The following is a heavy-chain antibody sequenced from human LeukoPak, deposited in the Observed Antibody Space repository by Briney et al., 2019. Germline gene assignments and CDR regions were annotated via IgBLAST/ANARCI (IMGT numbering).Heavy chain of an antibody. CDR3: AKDRDMVRGENYFDY. CDR1: GFTFSGYG. CDR2: ISNDGSNK. V-gene: IGHV3-30*18. D-gene: IGHD3-10*01. Sequence: PGGSLRLSCAASGFTFSGYGMHWVRQAPGKGLEWVAVISNDGSNKYYADSVKGRFTISRDNSKNTLYLLMNSLRAEDTAVYYCAKDRDMVRGENYFDYWGQGTLVTVSS. J-gene: IGHJ4*02.